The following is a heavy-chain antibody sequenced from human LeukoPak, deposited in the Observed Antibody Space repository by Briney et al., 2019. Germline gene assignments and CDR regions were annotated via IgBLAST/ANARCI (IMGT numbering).Heavy chain of an antibody. J-gene: IGHJ4*02. V-gene: IGHV3-23*01. CDR2: ICGHGISI. CDR1: GFTFSNYA. D-gene: IGHD4-17*01. CDR3: AKGDYESPGY. Sequence: PGGSLRLSCEASGFTFSNYAMSWVRQAPGKGLEWVSGICGHGISIYYADSVKGRFTISRDNSKNTLYLQMNSLRAEDTAVYYCAKGDYESPGYWGQGTLVTVSS.